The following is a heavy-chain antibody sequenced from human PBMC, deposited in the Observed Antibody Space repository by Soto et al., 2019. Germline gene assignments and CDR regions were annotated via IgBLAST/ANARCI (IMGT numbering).Heavy chain of an antibody. J-gene: IGHJ4*01. D-gene: IGHD6-6*01. Sequence: QVQLVQSGAEVKKPGASVKASCKASGYTFTNYGINWVRQAPGQGLEWLGWVSAYNGERRYAQRVQARVIMTTDTSTTTAYMELRSLRSDDTAVYYCSRGTSIPASGDYWGQGTLVTASS. CDR3: SRGTSIPASGDY. CDR2: VSAYNGER. CDR1: GYTFTNYG. V-gene: IGHV1-18*01.